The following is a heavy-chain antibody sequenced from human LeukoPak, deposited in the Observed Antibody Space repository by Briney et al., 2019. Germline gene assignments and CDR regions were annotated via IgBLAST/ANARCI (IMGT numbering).Heavy chain of an antibody. CDR1: GFTFSSYG. V-gene: IGHV3-33*01. D-gene: IGHD6-19*01. CDR3: WRGWGLGYSSGWYYC. Sequence: GGSLRLSCAASGFTFSSYGMHWVRQAPGKGLEWVAVIWYDGSNKYYADSVKGRFTISRDNSKNTLYLQMNSLRAEDTAVYYCWRGWGLGYSSGWYYCWGQGTLVTVSS. CDR2: IWYDGSNK. J-gene: IGHJ4*02.